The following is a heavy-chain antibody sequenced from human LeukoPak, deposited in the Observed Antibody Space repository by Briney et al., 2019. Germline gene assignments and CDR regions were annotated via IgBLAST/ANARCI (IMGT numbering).Heavy chain of an antibody. CDR2: ISQSGIT. Sequence: SETLSLTCAISGVSTSSGNWWTWVRQPPGKGLEWIGEISQSGITKYNPSLKTRVTISVDESKNHFSLILSSVTAADTAVYFCARSGGSYKLDNWGQGTVVTVSS. D-gene: IGHD6-19*01. CDR1: GVSTSSGNW. J-gene: IGHJ4*02. CDR3: ARSGGSYKLDN. V-gene: IGHV4-4*02.